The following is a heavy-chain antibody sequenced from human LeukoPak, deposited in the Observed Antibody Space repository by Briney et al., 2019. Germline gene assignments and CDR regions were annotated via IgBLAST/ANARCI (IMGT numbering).Heavy chain of an antibody. CDR1: GFTFSSYA. CDR2: ISGSGGST. J-gene: IGHJ5*02. Sequence: GGSLRLSCAASGFTFSSYAMSWVRQAPGKGLEWVSAISGSGGSTYYADSVKGRFTISRDNSKNTLYLQMNSLRAEDTAVYYCAKYRASGDWLSAGWFDPWGQGTLVTVSS. V-gene: IGHV3-23*01. D-gene: IGHD3-9*01. CDR3: AKYRASGDWLSAGWFDP.